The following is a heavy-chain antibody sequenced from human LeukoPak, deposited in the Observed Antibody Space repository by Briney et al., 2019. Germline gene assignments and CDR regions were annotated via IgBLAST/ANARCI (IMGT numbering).Heavy chain of an antibody. CDR3: ARGLLLNMRSTTVKALGY. J-gene: IGHJ4*02. CDR2: MNPNSGNT. V-gene: IGHV1-8*03. Sequence: ASVKVSCKASGYTFTSYGINWVRQATGQGLEWMGWMNPNSGNTGYAQKFQGRVTITRNTSISTAYMELSSLRSEDTAVYYCARGLLLNMRSTTVKALGYWGQGTLVTVSS. CDR1: GYTFTSYG. D-gene: IGHD4-11*01.